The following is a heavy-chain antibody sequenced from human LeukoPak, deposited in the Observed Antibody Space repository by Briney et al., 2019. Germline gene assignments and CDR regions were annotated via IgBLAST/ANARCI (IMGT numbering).Heavy chain of an antibody. CDR2: FYNSGTT. CDR3: AKSFSETERATITAY. D-gene: IGHD5-24*01. Sequence: SETLSLPCTVSGGSIRSNFWSWLRQPPGKGLEYLGYFYNSGTTNYNASLKSRVTISVDTSKNQLSLKLSSVTAADTAIYYCAKSFSETERATITAYWGQGTLVTVSS. V-gene: IGHV4-59*01. J-gene: IGHJ4*02. CDR1: GGSIRSNF.